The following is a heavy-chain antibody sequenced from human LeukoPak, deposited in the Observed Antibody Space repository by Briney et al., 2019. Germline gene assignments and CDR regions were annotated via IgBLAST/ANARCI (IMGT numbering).Heavy chain of an antibody. D-gene: IGHD5-18*01. Sequence: GGSLRLSCSASGFTFNIYSLNWVRQAPGKGLVWVSRMNIDGSDTSYADSVKGRFTISRENAKNTLYLLMNSLRAEDTAVYYCARGRVPDIALVPFDYWGQGALVTVSS. CDR1: GFTFNIYS. CDR2: MNIDGSDT. V-gene: IGHV3-74*01. J-gene: IGHJ4*02. CDR3: ARGRVPDIALVPFDY.